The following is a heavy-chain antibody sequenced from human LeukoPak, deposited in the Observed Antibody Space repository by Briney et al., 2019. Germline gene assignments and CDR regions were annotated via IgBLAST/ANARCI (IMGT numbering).Heavy chain of an antibody. Sequence: ASVKVSCRASGYSFSTYAMNWVRQAPGQGLEWMGWINTNTGNPTYTQGFTGRFVFSLDTSVSTAYLQISSLGAEDTAVYYCVRSGTCDYWGQGTLVTVSS. V-gene: IGHV7-4-1*02. J-gene: IGHJ4*02. CDR2: INTNTGNP. CDR1: GYSFSTYA. D-gene: IGHD2-15*01. CDR3: VRSGTCDY.